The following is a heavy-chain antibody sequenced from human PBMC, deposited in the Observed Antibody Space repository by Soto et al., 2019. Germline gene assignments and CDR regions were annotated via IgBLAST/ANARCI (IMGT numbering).Heavy chain of an antibody. CDR1: GYAFISYG. V-gene: IGHV1-18*01. CDR3: ARGRPHDY. CDR2: LSVYNGNT. Sequence: QVQLVQSGAEVKEPGASVKVSCKASGYAFISYGICWVRQAPGQGLEWVGWLSVYNGNTYYAQKFQGRVTVTTDTSTSTAYMELRSLESDDTAVYYCARGRPHDYWGQGTLVSVSS. J-gene: IGHJ4*02.